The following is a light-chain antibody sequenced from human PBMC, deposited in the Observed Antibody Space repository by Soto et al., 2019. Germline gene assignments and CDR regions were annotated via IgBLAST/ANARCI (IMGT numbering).Light chain of an antibody. Sequence: EIVLTQSSATLSVSPRERATLSCRASQSVSSNLAWYQQKPGQAPRLLIFGASTRATGIPARFSGSGSGTEFTLTISSLQSEDFAVYYCQQYNNWPPSITFGQGTRLEIK. CDR3: QQYNNWPPSIT. CDR2: GAS. J-gene: IGKJ5*01. V-gene: IGKV3-15*01. CDR1: QSVSSN.